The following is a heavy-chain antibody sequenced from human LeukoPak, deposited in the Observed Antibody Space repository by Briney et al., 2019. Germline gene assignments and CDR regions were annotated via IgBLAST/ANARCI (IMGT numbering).Heavy chain of an antibody. CDR3: ARGVGYCSSTSCYKGRDAFDI. Sequence: GGSLRLSCAASGFTFSSYSMNWVRQAPGKGLEWVSYISSSSSTIYYADSVKGRFAISRDNAKNSLYLQMNSLRAEDTAVYYCARGVGYCSSTSCYKGRDAFDIWGQGTMVTVSS. CDR1: GFTFSSYS. J-gene: IGHJ3*02. V-gene: IGHV3-48*01. D-gene: IGHD2-2*02. CDR2: ISSSSSTI.